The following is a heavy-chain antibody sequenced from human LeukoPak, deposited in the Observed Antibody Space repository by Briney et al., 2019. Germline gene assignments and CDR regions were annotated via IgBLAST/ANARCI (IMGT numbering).Heavy chain of an antibody. CDR1: GFNVSNNY. Sequence: GGSLRLSCAASGFNVSNNYMSWVRRAPGKGLECVSTIKSGSDTHYADSVKGRFTISRDNSKNTLYLQMNSLRAEDTAVYYCAREPWGAKGAAWGMDVWGQGTTVTVSS. V-gene: IGHV3-53*01. J-gene: IGHJ6*02. D-gene: IGHD1-26*01. CDR3: AREPWGAKGAAWGMDV. CDR2: IKSGSDT.